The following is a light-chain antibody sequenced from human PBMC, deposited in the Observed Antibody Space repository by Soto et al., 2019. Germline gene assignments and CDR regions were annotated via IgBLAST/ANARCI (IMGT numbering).Light chain of an antibody. CDR1: QSVSSY. CDR3: QQRSNWPVT. J-gene: IGKJ4*01. Sequence: EIVLTQSPATLSLSPGERATLSCMASQSVSSYLTWYQQKPGQAPRLLIYDASKRATGIPARFSGSGSGADFTLTIGSLEPEDFAVYFCQQRSNWPVTFGRGTKVEIK. CDR2: DAS. V-gene: IGKV3-11*01.